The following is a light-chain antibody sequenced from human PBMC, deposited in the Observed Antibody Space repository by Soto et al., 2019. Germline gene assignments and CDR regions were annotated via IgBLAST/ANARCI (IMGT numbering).Light chain of an antibody. CDR2: YAS. Sequence: EIVLTQSPATLSLSPGERATLSCRASQSVSNDLVWYHQKPGQAPRLLIYYASKRATAIPARFSGSGSGTDFTLTISGLEPEDFAVYYCQQRTNWPPTFGGGTRVEIK. V-gene: IGKV3-11*01. J-gene: IGKJ4*01. CDR1: QSVSND. CDR3: QQRTNWPPT.